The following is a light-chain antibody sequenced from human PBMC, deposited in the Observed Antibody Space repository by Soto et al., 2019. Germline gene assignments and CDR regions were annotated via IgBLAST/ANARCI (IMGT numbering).Light chain of an antibody. CDR2: AAS. V-gene: IGKV1-6*01. CDR1: QAIRND. CDR3: LQDYNYPLT. J-gene: IGKJ4*01. Sequence: AIQMTQSPSSLSASIGDRVTITCRASQAIRNDLGWFQQKPGKAPKPLISAASSLHSGVPSRFSGSGSGTDFTLTISSLQPEDSATYYCLQDYNYPLTFGGGTKVDIK.